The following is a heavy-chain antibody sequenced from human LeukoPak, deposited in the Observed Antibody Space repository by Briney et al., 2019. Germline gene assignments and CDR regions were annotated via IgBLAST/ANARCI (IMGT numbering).Heavy chain of an antibody. CDR3: ARARILLWFGESFDY. J-gene: IGHJ4*02. Sequence: SETLSLTCTVSGGSISSYYWSWIRQPAGKGLEWIGRIYTSGSTNYNPSLKSRVTISVDTSKNQFSLKLSSVTAADTAVYYCARARILLWFGESFDYWGQGTLVTVSS. V-gene: IGHV4-4*07. CDR1: GGSISSYY. D-gene: IGHD3-10*01. CDR2: IYTSGST.